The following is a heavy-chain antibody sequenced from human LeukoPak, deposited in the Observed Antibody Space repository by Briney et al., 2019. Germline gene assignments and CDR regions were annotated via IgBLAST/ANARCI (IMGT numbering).Heavy chain of an antibody. CDR3: AKENNGDYQFDY. V-gene: IGHV3-23*01. J-gene: IGHJ4*02. CDR2: ISGRGGDI. CDR1: GFIFSSYA. D-gene: IGHD4-17*01. Sequence: GGSLRLSCAASGFIFSSYAMSWVRQAPGKGLEWVSVISGRGGDIYYADSVKGRFTISRDISKHTLYLQMSSLRAEDTAVYYCAKENNGDYQFDYWGQGTLVTVSS.